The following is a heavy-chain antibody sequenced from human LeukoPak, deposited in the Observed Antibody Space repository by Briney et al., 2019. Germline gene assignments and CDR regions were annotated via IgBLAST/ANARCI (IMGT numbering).Heavy chain of an antibody. CDR3: ARVRWGAFDI. CDR1: GYTLTELS. CDR2: MNPNSGNT. D-gene: IGHD3-16*01. J-gene: IGHJ3*02. Sequence: GASVKVSCKVSGYTLTELSMHWVRQAPGKGLEWMGWMNPNSGNTGYAQKFQGRVTITRNTSISTAYMELSSLRSEDTAVYYCARVRWGAFDIWGQGTMVTVSS. V-gene: IGHV1-8*03.